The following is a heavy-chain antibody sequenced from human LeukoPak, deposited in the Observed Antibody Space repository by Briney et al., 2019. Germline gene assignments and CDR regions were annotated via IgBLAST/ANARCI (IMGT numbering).Heavy chain of an antibody. CDR1: GGSISSYY. CDR2: IYYSGST. CDR3: ARVATTVTLFDY. D-gene: IGHD4-17*01. J-gene: IGHJ4*02. V-gene: IGHV4-59*01. Sequence: PSETLSLTCTVSGGSISSYYWSWIRQPPAKGLVGIGYIYYSGSTNYNHSLNSRVTISVDTSKNQFSLKLSSVTAADTAVYYCARVATTVTLFDYWGQGTLVTVSS.